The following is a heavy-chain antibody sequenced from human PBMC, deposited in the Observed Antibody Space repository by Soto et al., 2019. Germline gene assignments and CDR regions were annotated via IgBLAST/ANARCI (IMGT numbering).Heavy chain of an antibody. D-gene: IGHD1-20*01. CDR3: ATAQKGYNWNYFDH. CDR1: GGSFSGYY. Sequence: SETLSLTCAVYGGSFSGYYWSWIRQPPGKGLEWIGEINHSGSTNYNPSLKSRVTISVDTSKNQFSLRLSSVTAADTAIYYCATAQKGYNWNYFDHWGQGALVTVSS. J-gene: IGHJ4*02. CDR2: INHSGST. V-gene: IGHV4-34*01.